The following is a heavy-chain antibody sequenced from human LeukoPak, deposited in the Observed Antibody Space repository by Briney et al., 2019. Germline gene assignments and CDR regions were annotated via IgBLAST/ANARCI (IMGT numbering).Heavy chain of an antibody. CDR2: IIPIFGTA. Sequence: SVKVSCTASGGTFSSYAISWVRQAPGQGLEWMGGIIPIFGTANYAQKFQGRVTITADESTSTAYMELSSLRSEDTAVYYCARDVAAAGTRDNWFDPWGQGTLVTVSS. V-gene: IGHV1-69*13. D-gene: IGHD6-13*01. J-gene: IGHJ5*02. CDR3: ARDVAAAGTRDNWFDP. CDR1: GGTFSSYA.